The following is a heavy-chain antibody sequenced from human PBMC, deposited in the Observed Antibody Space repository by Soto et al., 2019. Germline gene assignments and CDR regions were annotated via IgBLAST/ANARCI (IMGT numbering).Heavy chain of an antibody. J-gene: IGHJ5*02. Sequence: QITLKESGPTLVKPTQTLTLTCTFSGFSLTTRGVGVGWIRQPPGKALECLALIYWDDDKRYSPSLQSRLSITKDTSKHQVVLTMTNVDPVDTATYYCARIPNYYQYDWFDPWGQGTLVSVSS. CDR2: IYWDDDK. CDR1: GFSLTTRGVG. D-gene: IGHD3-16*01. CDR3: ARIPNYYQYDWFDP. V-gene: IGHV2-5*02.